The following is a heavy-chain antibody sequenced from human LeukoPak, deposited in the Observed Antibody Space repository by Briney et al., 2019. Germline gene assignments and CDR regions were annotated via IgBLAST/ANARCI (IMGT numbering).Heavy chain of an antibody. CDR1: GGSISSSSYY. D-gene: IGHD1-26*01. V-gene: IGHV4-39*07. Sequence: SETLSLTCTVSGGSISSSSYYWGWIRQPPGKGLEWIGSIYYSGSTYYNPSPKSRVTISVDRSKNQFSLKLSSVTAADTAVYYCARDIVGASYFDYWGQGSLVTVSS. J-gene: IGHJ4*02. CDR3: ARDIVGASYFDY. CDR2: IYYSGST.